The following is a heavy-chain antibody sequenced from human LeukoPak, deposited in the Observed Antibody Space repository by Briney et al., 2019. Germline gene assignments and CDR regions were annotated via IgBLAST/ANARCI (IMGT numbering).Heavy chain of an antibody. V-gene: IGHV4-34*01. J-gene: IGHJ4*02. CDR3: ARDARDRYGGYAFGY. CDR1: GGSFSGYY. CDR2: INHSGST. Sequence: PSETLSLTCAVYGGSFSGYYWSWIRQPPGKGLEWIGEINHSGSTNYNPSLKSRVTISVDTSKNQFSLKLSSVTAADTAVYYCARDARDRYGGYAFGYWGQGTLVTVSS. D-gene: IGHD5-12*01.